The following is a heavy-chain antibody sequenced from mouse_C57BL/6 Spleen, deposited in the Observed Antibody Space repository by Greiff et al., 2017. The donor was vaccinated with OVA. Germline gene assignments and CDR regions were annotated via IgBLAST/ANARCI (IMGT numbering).Heavy chain of an antibody. D-gene: IGHD1-1*01. CDR2: IYPGDGDT. CDR1: GYAFSSSW. V-gene: IGHV1-82*01. J-gene: IGHJ4*01. CDR3: ARSAGSSSGGAMDY. Sequence: VQLQQSGPELVKPGASVKISCKASGYAFSSSWMNWVKQRPGKGLEWIGRIYPGDGDTNYNGKFKGKATLTADKSSSTAYMQLSSLTSEDSAVYFCARSAGSSSGGAMDYWVKEPQSPSPQ.